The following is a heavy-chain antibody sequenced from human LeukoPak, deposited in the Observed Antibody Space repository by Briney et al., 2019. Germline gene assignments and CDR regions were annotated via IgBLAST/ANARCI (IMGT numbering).Heavy chain of an antibody. CDR2: ISGTGGTT. Sequence: GGSLRLSCAVSGFTFSSFGMNWVRQAPGKGLEWVSVISGTGGTTDYADSVKGRFTISRDNSKNTLYLQMNSLRAEDTAVYYCAVDSSSDAFDIWGQGTMVTVSS. D-gene: IGHD6-6*01. CDR3: AVDSSSDAFDI. J-gene: IGHJ3*02. V-gene: IGHV3-23*01. CDR1: GFTFSSFG.